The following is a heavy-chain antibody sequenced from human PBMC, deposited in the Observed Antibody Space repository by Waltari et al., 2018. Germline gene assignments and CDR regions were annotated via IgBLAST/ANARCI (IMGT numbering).Heavy chain of an antibody. CDR2: INTDGTIT. CDR3: VLYSSSFLGDC. Sequence: EVQQVVSGGGLVQPGGSLRLSCAASGFTFSSYWMHWARQAPGKGLLSVSLINTDGTITSYADSVKGRFTISRDNAKNTLFLQMNSLRADDTAVYYCVLYSSSFLGDCWGQGTLVTVSS. CDR1: GFTFSSYW. J-gene: IGHJ4*02. D-gene: IGHD6-13*01. V-gene: IGHV3-74*01.